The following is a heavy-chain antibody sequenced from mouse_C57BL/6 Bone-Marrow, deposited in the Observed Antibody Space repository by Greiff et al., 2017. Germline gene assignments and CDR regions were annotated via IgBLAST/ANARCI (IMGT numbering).Heavy chain of an antibody. D-gene: IGHD3-2*02. CDR1: GYTFTSYG. Sequence: VQLVESGAELARPGASVKLSCKASGYTFTSYGISWVKQRTGQGLEWIGEIYPRSGNTYYNEKFKGKATLTADKSSSTAYMELRSLTSEDSAVYFCARWPRQLRDEAWFAYWGQGTLVTVSA. CDR3: ARWPRQLRDEAWFAY. J-gene: IGHJ3*01. V-gene: IGHV1-81*01. CDR2: IYPRSGNT.